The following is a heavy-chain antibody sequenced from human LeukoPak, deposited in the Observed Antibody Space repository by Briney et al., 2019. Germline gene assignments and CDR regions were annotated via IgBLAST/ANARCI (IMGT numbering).Heavy chain of an antibody. J-gene: IGHJ6*03. CDR1: GYTFTSYG. V-gene: IGHV1-18*01. CDR2: ISAYNGNT. D-gene: IGHD4-17*01. Sequence: GASVKVSCKASGYTFTSYGISWVRQAPGQGLEWMGWISAYNGNTNYAQKLQGRVTMTTDTSTSTAYMELRSLRSDDTAVYHCARVGGDRQYYYYYYMDVWGKGTTVTVSS. CDR3: ARVGGDRQYYYYYYMDV.